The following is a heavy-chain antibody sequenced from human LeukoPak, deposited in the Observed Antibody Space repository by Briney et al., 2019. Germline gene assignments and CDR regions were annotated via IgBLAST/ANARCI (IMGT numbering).Heavy chain of an antibody. V-gene: IGHV1-18*01. CDR3: ARHTNLDSSSWYGHYCYYYMDV. Sequence: GASVKVSCKASGYTFTSYGISRVRQAPGQGLEWMGWISAYNGNTNYAQKLQGRVTMTTDTSTSTAYMELRSLRSDDTAVYYCARHTNLDSSSWYGHYCYYYMDVWGKGTTVTISS. CDR1: GYTFTSYG. J-gene: IGHJ6*03. CDR2: ISAYNGNT. D-gene: IGHD6-13*01.